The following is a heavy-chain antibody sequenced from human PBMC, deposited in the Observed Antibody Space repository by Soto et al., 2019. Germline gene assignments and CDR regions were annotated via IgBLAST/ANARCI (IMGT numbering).Heavy chain of an antibody. V-gene: IGHV3-30-3*01. J-gene: IGHJ4*02. CDR2: ISYDGSNK. CDR1: GFTFSNYA. Sequence: VQLVESGGGLVQPGGSLRLSCAASGFTFSNYAMHWVRQAPGKGLEWVAVISYDGSNKYYADSVRGRFTISRDNSKNTLFLQMNSLRVEDTAVYYCARENGIAAAAIWPDYWGQGTLVTVSS. D-gene: IGHD6-13*01. CDR3: ARENGIAAAAIWPDY.